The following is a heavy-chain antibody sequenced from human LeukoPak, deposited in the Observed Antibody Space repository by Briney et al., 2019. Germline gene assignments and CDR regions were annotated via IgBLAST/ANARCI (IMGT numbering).Heavy chain of an antibody. CDR2: ISSSGSTI. CDR1: GFTFSSYE. CDR3: ARTIPAADYFDY. J-gene: IGHJ4*02. Sequence: GGSLRLSCAASGFTFSSYEMNWVRQAPGKGLEWVSYISSSGSTIYYADSVKGRFTISGDNAKNSLYLQMNSLRAEDTAVYYCARTIPAADYFDYWGQGTLVTVSS. V-gene: IGHV3-48*03. D-gene: IGHD2-2*01.